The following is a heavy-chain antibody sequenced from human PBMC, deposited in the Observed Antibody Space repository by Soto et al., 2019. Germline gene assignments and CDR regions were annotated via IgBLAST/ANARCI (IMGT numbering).Heavy chain of an antibody. D-gene: IGHD3-3*01. CDR3: ARDTRTKGYYGLDV. Sequence: GSLRLSCSASGFTVKNYQMNWVRQAPGKGLEWVSVIYSGGVTYYPDSVKGRFTTIRDTSKNTVYLQMNSLRADDTAMYYCARDTRTKGYYGLDVWGQGTTATVSS. J-gene: IGHJ6*02. CDR2: IYSGGVT. CDR1: GFTVKNYQ. V-gene: IGHV3-53*01.